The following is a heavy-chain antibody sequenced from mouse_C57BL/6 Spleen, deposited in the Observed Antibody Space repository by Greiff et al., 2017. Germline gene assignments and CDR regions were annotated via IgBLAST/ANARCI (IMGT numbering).Heavy chain of an antibody. V-gene: IGHV1-82*01. CDR2: IYPGDGDT. CDR1: GYAFSSSW. Sequence: VQLQQSGPELVKPGASVKISCKASGYAFSSSWMNWVKQRPGKGLEWIGRIYPGDGDTNYNGKFKGKATLTADKSSSTAYMQLSSLTSEDSAVYFCAREGTAQAFAYWGQGTLVTVSA. D-gene: IGHD3-2*02. J-gene: IGHJ3*01. CDR3: AREGTAQAFAY.